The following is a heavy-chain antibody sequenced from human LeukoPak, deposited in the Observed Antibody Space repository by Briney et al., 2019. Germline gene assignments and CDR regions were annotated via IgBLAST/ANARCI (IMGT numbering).Heavy chain of an antibody. J-gene: IGHJ4*02. CDR2: IIPIFGTA. CDR3: ARERGTVTTGYYFDY. V-gene: IGHV1-69*13. D-gene: IGHD4-17*01. Sequence: ASVKVSCKASGGTFSSYAISWVRQAPGQGLEWMGGIIPIFGTANYAQKFQGRVTITADESTSTAYMELSSLRSEDTAVYYCARERGTVTTGYYFDYWGQGTLVTVSS. CDR1: GGTFSSYA.